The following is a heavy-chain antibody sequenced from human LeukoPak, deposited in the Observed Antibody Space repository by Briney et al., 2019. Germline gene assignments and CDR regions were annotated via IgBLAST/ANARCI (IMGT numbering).Heavy chain of an antibody. CDR2: IHYTGTT. CDR1: GDSITSYH. Sequence: SETLSLTCTVSGDSITSYHWSWIRQPPGKGPECVGFIHYTGTTNYSPSLRSRVTISVDTSKNQFSLKLSSVTAADAAVYYCARDTGRDGGFDYWGQGTLVTVSS. CDR3: ARDTGRDGGFDY. V-gene: IGHV4-59*01. J-gene: IGHJ4*02. D-gene: IGHD1-1*01.